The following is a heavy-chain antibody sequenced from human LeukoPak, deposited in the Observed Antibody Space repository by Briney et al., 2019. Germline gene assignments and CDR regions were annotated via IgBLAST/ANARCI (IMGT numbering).Heavy chain of an antibody. J-gene: IGHJ4*02. D-gene: IGHD3-10*01. V-gene: IGHV3-15*01. CDR2: IKSKTDGGTT. Sequence: PGGSLRLSCAASGFTLSNAWMSWVRQAPEKGLEWVGRIKSKTDGGTTDYAAPVKGRFTISRDDSKNTLYLQMNSLKTEDTAVYYCTTLSLLAYYFGSGSYYNGVDYWGQGTLVTVSS. CDR1: GFTLSNAW. CDR3: TTLSLLAYYFGSGSYYNGVDY.